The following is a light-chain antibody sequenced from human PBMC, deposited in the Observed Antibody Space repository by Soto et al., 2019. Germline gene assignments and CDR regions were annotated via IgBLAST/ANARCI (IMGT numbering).Light chain of an antibody. CDR3: QQYNNWSRT. V-gene: IGKV3-15*01. CDR1: QSVSSN. Sequence: DIVMTHSPDSLAVSPGERATLSCRASQSVSSNLAWYQQKPGQAPRLLIYGASTRATGIPARFSGSGSGTEFILTISSLQSEDFAVYYCQQYNNWSRTFGQGTKVDI. CDR2: GAS. J-gene: IGKJ1*01.